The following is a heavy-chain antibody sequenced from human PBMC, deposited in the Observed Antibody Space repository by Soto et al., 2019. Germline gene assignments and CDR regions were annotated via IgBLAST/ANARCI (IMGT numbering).Heavy chain of an antibody. CDR2: ISSSSSTI. CDR1: GFSFSSYN. J-gene: IGHJ4*02. Sequence: GGSLRLSCAASGFSFSSYNMNWVRQAPGKGLEWVSYISSSSSTIYYADSVKGRFTISRDNAKNSLYLQMNSLRDEDTAVYYCARPRGYSYVLPDYWGQGTLVTVSS. V-gene: IGHV3-48*02. D-gene: IGHD5-18*01. CDR3: ARPRGYSYVLPDY.